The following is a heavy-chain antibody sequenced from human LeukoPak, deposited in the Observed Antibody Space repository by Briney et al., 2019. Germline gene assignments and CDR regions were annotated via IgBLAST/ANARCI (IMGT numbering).Heavy chain of an antibody. CDR3: TGLVGRYSSGLYYYYFDY. V-gene: IGHV4-4*02. CDR2: MYLSGTT. J-gene: IGHJ4*02. D-gene: IGHD3-22*01. Sequence: SETLSLTCTVSGDSINSLDLWSWVRQPPGKGLEWIGEMYLSGTTHSNPSVKSRVTISIDKSKNQFFLNLSSVTAADTAVYYCTGLVGRYSSGLYYYYFDYWGQGTLVTVSS. CDR1: GDSINSLDL.